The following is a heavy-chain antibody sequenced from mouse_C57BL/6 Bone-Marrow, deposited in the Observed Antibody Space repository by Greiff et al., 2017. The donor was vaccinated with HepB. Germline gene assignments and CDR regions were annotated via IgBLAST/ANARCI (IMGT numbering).Heavy chain of an antibody. D-gene: IGHD2-4*01. V-gene: IGHV1-81*01. CDR2: IYPRSGNT. Sequence: QVHVKQSGAELARPGASVKLSCKASGYTFTSYGMSWVKQRTGQGLEWIGEIYPRSGNTYYNEKLKDKATLTADKSSSTAYMELRSLTSEDSAVFFCARAYYDYGTFAYWGQGTLVTVSA. J-gene: IGHJ3*01. CDR3: ARAYYDYGTFAY. CDR1: GYTFTSYG.